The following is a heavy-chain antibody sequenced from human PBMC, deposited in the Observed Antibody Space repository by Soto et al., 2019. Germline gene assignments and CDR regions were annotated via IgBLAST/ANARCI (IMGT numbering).Heavy chain of an antibody. CDR2: IVVGSGNT. D-gene: IGHD2-15*01. CDR3: AAQSCSGGSCYVDYYYYGMDV. V-gene: IGHV1-58*01. J-gene: IGHJ6*02. Sequence: GASVKVSCKASGFTFTSSAVQWVRQARGQRLELIGWIVVGSGNTNYAQKFQERVTITRDMSTSTAYIELSSLRSEDSAVYYCAAQSCSGGSCYVDYYYYGMDVWGQGTTVTVSS. CDR1: GFTFTSSA.